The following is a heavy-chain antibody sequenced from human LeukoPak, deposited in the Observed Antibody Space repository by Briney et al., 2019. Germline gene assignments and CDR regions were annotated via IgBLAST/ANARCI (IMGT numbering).Heavy chain of an antibody. CDR1: GYTFTSYY. CDR2: INPSGGST. Sequence: ASVKVSCKASGYTFTSYYMHWVRQAPGQGLEWMGIINPSGGSTSYAQKFRGRVTMTRDTSTSTVYMELSSLRSEDTAVYYCARGTFDYYDSSGYNDYWGQGTLVTVSS. J-gene: IGHJ4*02. V-gene: IGHV1-46*01. CDR3: ARGTFDYYDSSGYNDY. D-gene: IGHD3-22*01.